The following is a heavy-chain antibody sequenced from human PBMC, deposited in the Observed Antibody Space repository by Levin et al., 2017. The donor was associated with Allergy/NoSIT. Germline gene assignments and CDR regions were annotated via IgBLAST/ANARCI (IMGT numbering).Heavy chain of an antibody. Sequence: GGSLRLSCAASGFTFSSYAMHWVRQAPGKGLEWVAVISYDGSNKYYADSVKGRFTISRDNSKNTLYLQMNSLRAEDTAVYYCARGPRCDILTGYYRPDYYYYYMDVWGKGTTVTVSS. V-gene: IGHV3-30-3*01. CDR2: ISYDGSNK. J-gene: IGHJ6*03. D-gene: IGHD3-9*01. CDR3: ARGPRCDILTGYYRPDYYYYYMDV. CDR1: GFTFSSYA.